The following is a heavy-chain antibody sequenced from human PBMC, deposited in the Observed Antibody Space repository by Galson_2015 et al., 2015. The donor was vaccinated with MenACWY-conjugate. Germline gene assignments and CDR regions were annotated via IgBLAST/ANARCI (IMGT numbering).Heavy chain of an antibody. V-gene: IGHV3-23*01. D-gene: IGHD6-19*01. CDR3: AKWDSSGRTGYNYYGMDV. J-gene: IGHJ6*02. Sequence: SLRLSCAASGFTFSSYAMSWVRQAPGKGLEWVSVITGNGDSIYYADSVKGRFTISRDNSKSTLDLQMNSLRVEDTAVYFCAKWDSSGRTGYNYYGMDVWGQGTTVTVSS. CDR1: GFTFSSYA. CDR2: ITGNGDSI.